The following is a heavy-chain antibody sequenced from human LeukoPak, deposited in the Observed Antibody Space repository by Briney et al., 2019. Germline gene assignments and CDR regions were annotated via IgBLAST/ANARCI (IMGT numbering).Heavy chain of an antibody. Sequence: GESLKISCKGSGYSFTSYWISWVRQMPGKGLEWMGRIDPSDSYTNYSPSFQGHVTISADKSISTAYLQWSSLKASDTAMYYCARHNYYDSGGYYLQHWGQGTLVTVSS. CDR1: GYSFTSYW. CDR2: IDPSDSYT. J-gene: IGHJ1*01. V-gene: IGHV5-10-1*01. D-gene: IGHD3-22*01. CDR3: ARHNYYDSGGYYLQH.